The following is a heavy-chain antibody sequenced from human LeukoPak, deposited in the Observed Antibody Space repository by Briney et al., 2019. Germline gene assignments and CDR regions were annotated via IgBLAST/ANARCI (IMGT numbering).Heavy chain of an antibody. V-gene: IGHV1-46*02. CDR1: GDTFNRCY. Sequence: GASVKVSCKAAGDTFNRCYIHWFRQAPGQGLEWIGIIRPNYNTVYAPKFQGRVTVTRDMSTTTVYMDLRSLTSDDTAVYYCARGRPEVYYFDTWGQGTLVTVSS. J-gene: IGHJ4*02. CDR3: ARGRPEVYYFDT. CDR2: IRPNYNT.